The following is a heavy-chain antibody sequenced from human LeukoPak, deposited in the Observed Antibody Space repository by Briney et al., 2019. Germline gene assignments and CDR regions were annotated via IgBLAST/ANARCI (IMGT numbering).Heavy chain of an antibody. Sequence: VDSVKGRFTISRDNAKNSLYLQMNSLRAEDTAVYYCARGYSYGYFDYWGQGTLVTVSS. CDR3: ARGYSYGYFDY. D-gene: IGHD5-18*01. V-gene: IGHV3-7*01. J-gene: IGHJ4*02.